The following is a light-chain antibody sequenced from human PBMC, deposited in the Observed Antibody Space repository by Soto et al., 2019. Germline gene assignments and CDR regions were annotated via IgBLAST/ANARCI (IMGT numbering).Light chain of an antibody. CDR1: QSVSSY. J-gene: IGKJ1*01. CDR2: DGS. V-gene: IGKV3-11*01. Sequence: EIVLTQSQATLSLSPGERGTLSCRASQSVSSYLAWYQQKPGQAPRLLIHDGSNRATGIPARFSGSGSGTDFPLTIISLEPEDFAVYYCQQRSTWPATFGQGTKVEIK. CDR3: QQRSTWPAT.